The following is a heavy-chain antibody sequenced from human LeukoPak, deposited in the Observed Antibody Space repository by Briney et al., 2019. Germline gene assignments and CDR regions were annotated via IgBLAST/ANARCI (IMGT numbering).Heavy chain of an antibody. CDR3: ARGRDFYDSSGHIDY. Sequence: QTGGSLRLSCAASGFTFSSYGMHRVRQAPGKGLEWVAVIWYDGSNKYYADSVKGRFTISRDNSKNTLYLQMNSLRAEDTAVYYCARGRDFYDSSGHIDYWGQGTLVTVSS. CDR1: GFTFSSYG. J-gene: IGHJ4*02. V-gene: IGHV3-33*01. CDR2: IWYDGSNK. D-gene: IGHD3-22*01.